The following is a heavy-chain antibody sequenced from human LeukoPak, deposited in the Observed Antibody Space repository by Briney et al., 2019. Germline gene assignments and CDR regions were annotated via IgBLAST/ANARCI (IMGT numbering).Heavy chain of an antibody. V-gene: IGHV4-4*09. D-gene: IGHD4-11*01. J-gene: IGHJ6*03. CDR3: ARLKSDYTFSYYYYYYMDV. CDR2: IYTSGST. Sequence: PSETLSLTCTVSGGSISSYYWSWIRQPPGKGLEWIGYIYTSGSTNYNPSLKSRVTISVDTSKNQFSLKLSSVTAADTAVYYCARLKSDYTFSYYYYYYMDVWGKGTTVTVSS. CDR1: GGSISSYY.